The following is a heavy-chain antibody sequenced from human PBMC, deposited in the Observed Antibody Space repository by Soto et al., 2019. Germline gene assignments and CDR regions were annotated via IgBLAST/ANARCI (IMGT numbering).Heavy chain of an antibody. V-gene: IGHV3-23*01. CDR1: EFTFSSYA. Sequence: GSLRLSCAPSEFTFSSYAMSWVRQAPGKGLEWVSAISASGATTSYADSVKGRFTISRDNSKNTLYLQMNSLRAEDTALYYCAKDRGSGYTLDYWGHGTLVTVSS. CDR2: ISASGATT. CDR3: AKDRGSGYTLDY. D-gene: IGHD5-12*01. J-gene: IGHJ4*01.